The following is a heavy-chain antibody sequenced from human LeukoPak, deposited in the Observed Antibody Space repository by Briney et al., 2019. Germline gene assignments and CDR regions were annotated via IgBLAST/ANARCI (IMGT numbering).Heavy chain of an antibody. CDR1: GYIFTSQW. CDR3: ARRPYSYGLDV. Sequence: GESLKISCEVSGYIFTSQWIGWVRQRPGKGLEWMGIIYPSDSDTRYSPSFQGQVTISVDKSINTAYLQWSNLRASDTAIYYCARRPYSYGLDVWRQGTAVTVSS. J-gene: IGHJ6*02. D-gene: IGHD3-16*01. CDR2: IYPSDSDT. V-gene: IGHV5-51*01.